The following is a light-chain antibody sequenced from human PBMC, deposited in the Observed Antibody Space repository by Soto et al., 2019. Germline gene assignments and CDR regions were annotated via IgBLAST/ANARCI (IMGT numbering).Light chain of an antibody. CDR2: GAS. Sequence: EIVLTQSTGTLSLSPGERATLSCRASQSVSSSYLAWYQQKPGQAPRLLIYGASSRATGIPDRFSGSGSGTDFTLTISRLEPEDFAAYYCQQYDNSLTWTFGQGTKVDI. CDR3: QQYDNSLTWT. J-gene: IGKJ1*01. V-gene: IGKV3-20*01. CDR1: QSVSSSY.